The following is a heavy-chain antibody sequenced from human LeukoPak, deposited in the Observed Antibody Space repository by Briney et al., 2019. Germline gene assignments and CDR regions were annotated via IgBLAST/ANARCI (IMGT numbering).Heavy chain of an antibody. CDR1: GYTFTSYY. Sequence: GATVKVSCKASGYTFTSYYMDWVRQAPGQGLEWMGWINPNNGGTNYAQKFQGRVTMTRDTSISTAYMEVSRLTSDDTAVYYCASRPGVSAGPLDYWGQGTLVTVSS. J-gene: IGHJ4*02. CDR3: ASRPGVSAGPLDY. D-gene: IGHD6-13*01. CDR2: INPNNGGT. V-gene: IGHV1-2*02.